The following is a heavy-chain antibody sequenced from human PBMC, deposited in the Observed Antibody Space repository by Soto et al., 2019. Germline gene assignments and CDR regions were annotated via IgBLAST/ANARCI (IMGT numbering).Heavy chain of an antibody. CDR1: GFTFSSYG. J-gene: IGHJ6*03. V-gene: IGHV3-33*01. D-gene: IGHD2-2*01. Sequence: GGSLRLSCAASGFTFSSYGMHWVRQAPGKGLEWVAVIWYDGSNKYYADSVKGRFTISRDNSKNTLYLQMNSLRAEDTAVYYCARGRRCSSTSCYSASYYYYMDVWGKGTTVTVSS. CDR3: ARGRRCSSTSCYSASYYYYMDV. CDR2: IWYDGSNK.